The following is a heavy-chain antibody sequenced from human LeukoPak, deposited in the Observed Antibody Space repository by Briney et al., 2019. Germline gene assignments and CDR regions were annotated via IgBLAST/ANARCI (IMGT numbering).Heavy chain of an antibody. V-gene: IGHV4-39*01. J-gene: IGHJ4*02. Sequence: QPSETLSLTCTVSGDSISSGSNYWGWIRQSPGKGLDWIGSFYYSGSTYYNLSLKSLATISVDTSKNQFSLNLSSVTAADTGLYFCVRHGRSFGHFYYWGQGTLVTVSS. CDR1: GDSISSGSNY. CDR3: VRHGRSFGHFYY. CDR2: FYYSGST. D-gene: IGHD1-26*01.